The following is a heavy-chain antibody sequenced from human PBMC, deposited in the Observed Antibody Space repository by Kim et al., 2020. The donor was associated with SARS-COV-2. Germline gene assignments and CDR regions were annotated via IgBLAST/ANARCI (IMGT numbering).Heavy chain of an antibody. CDR1: GFTFSSYA. J-gene: IGHJ4*02. CDR2: ISSNGGST. V-gene: IGHV3-64D*09. Sequence: GGSLRLSCSASGFTFSSYAMHWVRQAPGKGLEYVSAISSNGGSTYYADSVKGRFTISRDNSKNTLYLQMSSLRAEDTAVYYCVREGYYYDSSGNEYYFDYWGQGTLVTVSS. D-gene: IGHD3-22*01. CDR3: VREGYYYDSSGNEYYFDY.